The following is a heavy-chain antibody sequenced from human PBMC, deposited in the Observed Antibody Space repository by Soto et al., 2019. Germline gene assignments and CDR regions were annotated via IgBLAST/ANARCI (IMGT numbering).Heavy chain of an antibody. V-gene: IGHV1-69*13. CDR2: IIPLFGTA. CDR3: ARDYGHDCSGGNCYFYF. D-gene: IGHD2-15*01. Sequence: SLVNLDWKTSGWGFSGDVGGWVRHDTGHGLEWMGGIIPLFGTAKYAQKFQDRVTITADESTSTAHMELRSLTSDDTAVYYCARDYGHDCSGGNCYFYFWGQGTLVTLSS. J-gene: IGHJ4*02. CDR1: GWGFSGDV.